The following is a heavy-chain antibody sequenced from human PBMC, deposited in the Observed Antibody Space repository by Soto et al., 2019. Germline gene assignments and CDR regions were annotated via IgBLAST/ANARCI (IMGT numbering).Heavy chain of an antibody. CDR2: ISAYNGNT. J-gene: IGHJ5*02. CDR1: GYTFTNYG. CDR3: ARSAVAQWLLGGWFDP. Sequence: QVQLVQSGAEVKKPGASVKVSCKASGYTFTNYGISWVRQAPGQGLEWMGWISAYNGNTNYAQKFQGRVSMTTDTSTSTAHMELRSLRSDDTAVYYCARSAVAQWLLGGWFDPWGQGTLVTVSS. D-gene: IGHD6-19*01. V-gene: IGHV1-18*01.